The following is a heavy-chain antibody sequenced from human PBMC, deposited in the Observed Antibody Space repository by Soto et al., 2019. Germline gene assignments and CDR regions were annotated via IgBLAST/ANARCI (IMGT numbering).Heavy chain of an antibody. D-gene: IGHD2-2*02. V-gene: IGHV1-8*01. CDR1: GYTFTSYD. J-gene: IGHJ4*02. CDR2: LNPNSDNT. Sequence: QVQLVQSGAEVKKPGASVRVSCKASGYTFTSYDINWVRQATGQGLEGMGWLNPNSDNTGYAQKFQGRVTVTRNTSISTAYMELSSLRSEDTAGYYCAREGTIRGDDYWGQGTLVTVSS. CDR3: AREGTIRGDDY.